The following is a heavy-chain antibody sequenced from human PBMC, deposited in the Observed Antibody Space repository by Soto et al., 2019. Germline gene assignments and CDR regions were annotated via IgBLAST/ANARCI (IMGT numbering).Heavy chain of an antibody. CDR2: IYHSGST. J-gene: IGHJ4*02. V-gene: IGHV4-30-2*01. D-gene: IGHD3-10*01. Sequence: PSETLSLTCAVSGGSISSGGYSWSWIRQPPGKGLEWIGYIYHSGSTYYNPSLKSRVTISVDRSKNQFSLKLSSVTAADTAVYYCARGSMSHPGRIDYWGQGTLVTVSS. CDR1: GGSISSGGYS. CDR3: ARGSMSHPGRIDY.